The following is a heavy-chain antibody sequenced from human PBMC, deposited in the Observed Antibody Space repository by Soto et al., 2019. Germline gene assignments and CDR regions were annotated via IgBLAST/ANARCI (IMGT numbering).Heavy chain of an antibody. V-gene: IGHV3-33*01. CDR1: GFTFSSYG. Sequence: SLRLSCAASGFTFSSYGMYWVRQAPGKGLEWVAVIWYDGSNKYYADSVKGRFTISRDNSKNTLYLQMNSLRAEDTAVYYCARDRDGYNYGYVDYWGQGTLVTVSS. J-gene: IGHJ4*02. CDR2: IWYDGSNK. D-gene: IGHD5-18*01. CDR3: ARDRDGYNYGYVDY.